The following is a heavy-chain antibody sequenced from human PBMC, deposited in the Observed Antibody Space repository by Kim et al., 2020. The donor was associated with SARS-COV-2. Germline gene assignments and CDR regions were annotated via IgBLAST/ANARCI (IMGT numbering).Heavy chain of an antibody. CDR3: ARARGAGDYYYYGMDV. Sequence: SVKARFNISQDNSKNTLYLQMNSLRAEDTAVYYCARARGAGDYYYYGMDVWGQGTTVTLSS. D-gene: IGHD1-1*01. V-gene: IGHV3-30*04. J-gene: IGHJ6*02.